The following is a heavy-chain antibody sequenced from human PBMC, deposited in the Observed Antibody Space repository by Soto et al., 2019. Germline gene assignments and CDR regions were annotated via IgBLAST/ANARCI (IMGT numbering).Heavy chain of an antibody. D-gene: IGHD2-15*01. CDR3: AHVLGYCSGGSCYSGPSDY. Sequence: SGPTLVNPTQTLTLTCTFSGFSFTTSGVGVGWIRQPPGKALEWLALIYWDDDKRYTSSLKSRLTITKDTSKNQVVLTMTNMDPVDTATYFCAHVLGYCSGGSCYSGPSDYWGQGTLVTVSS. CDR2: IYWDDDK. CDR1: GFSFTTSGVG. J-gene: IGHJ4*02. V-gene: IGHV2-5*02.